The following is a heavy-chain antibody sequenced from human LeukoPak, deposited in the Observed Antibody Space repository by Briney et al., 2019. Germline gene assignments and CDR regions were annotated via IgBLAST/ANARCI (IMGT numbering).Heavy chain of an antibody. J-gene: IGHJ5*02. CDR3: ARARVTGWFDP. CDR2: IYTNSIT. CDR1: SHSVYSGSYQ. D-gene: IGHD2-8*02. V-gene: IGHV4-61*02. Sequence: SQTLSLKCTVSSHSVYSGSYQWTSIRQPAGKVLERIGRIYTNSITNYNPSRKGRATKSLDTSKNQFYLKKSSVTAADTAVYYCARARVTGWFDPWGQGTMVTVSS.